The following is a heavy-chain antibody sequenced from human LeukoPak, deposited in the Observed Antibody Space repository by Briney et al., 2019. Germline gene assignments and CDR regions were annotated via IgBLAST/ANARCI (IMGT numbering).Heavy chain of an antibody. D-gene: IGHD5-18*01. CDR2: IYSGGST. CDR1: GFTVSSNY. V-gene: IGHV3-53*01. J-gene: IGHJ4*02. CDR3: AREGGHSYGYSYYFDY. Sequence: GGSLRLSCAASGFTVSSNYMSWVRQAPGKGLEWVSVIYSGGSTYYSDSVKGRFTISRNKYKKTIDLKRNSLRAEDTAVYYCAREGGHSYGYSYYFDYWGQGTLVTVSS.